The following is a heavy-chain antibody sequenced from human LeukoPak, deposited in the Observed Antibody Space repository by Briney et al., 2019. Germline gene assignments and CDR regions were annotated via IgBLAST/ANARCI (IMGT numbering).Heavy chain of an antibody. D-gene: IGHD5-12*01. V-gene: IGHV1-2*02. CDR2: INPNSGGT. CDR3: AREVPDPIVATIQGGMDV. J-gene: IGHJ6*02. CDR1: GYTFTGYY. Sequence: ASVKVSCKASGYTFTGYYMHWVRQAPGQGLEWMGWINPNSGGTNYAQKFQGRVTMTGDTSISTAYMELSRLRSDDTAVYYCAREVPDPIVATIQGGMDVWGQGTTVTVSS.